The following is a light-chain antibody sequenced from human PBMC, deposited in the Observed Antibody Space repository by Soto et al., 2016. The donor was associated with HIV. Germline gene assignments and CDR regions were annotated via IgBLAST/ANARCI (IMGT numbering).Light chain of an antibody. J-gene: IGLJ3*02. Sequence: SYELTQPPSVSVSPGQTARITCSGDLLAKKCARWFQQKPGQAPVLVIYKDSERPSEIPERFSGSTSGTTVTLTISGAQVEDEADYYCYSTSDNSGVFGGGTKLTVL. CDR2: KDS. V-gene: IGLV3-27*01. CDR1: LLAKKC. CDR3: YSTSDNSGV.